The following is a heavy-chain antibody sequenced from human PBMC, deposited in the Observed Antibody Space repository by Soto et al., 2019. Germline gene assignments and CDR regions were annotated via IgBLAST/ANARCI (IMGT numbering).Heavy chain of an antibody. CDR1: GGSISSYY. J-gene: IGHJ4*02. Sequence: PSETLSLTCTVSGGSISSYYWSWIRQPSGKGLEWIGYIYYSGSTNYNPSLKSRVTISVDTSKNQFSLKLSSVTAADTAVYYCASTRMIVAHFDYWGQGTLVTVSS. V-gene: IGHV4-59*08. D-gene: IGHD3-22*01. CDR3: ASTRMIVAHFDY. CDR2: IYYSGST.